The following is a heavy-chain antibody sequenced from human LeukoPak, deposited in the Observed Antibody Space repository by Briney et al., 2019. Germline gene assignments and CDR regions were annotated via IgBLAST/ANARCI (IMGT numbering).Heavy chain of an antibody. CDR3: ASSTVVTHYFDY. V-gene: IGHV1-69*01. CDR1: GGTFSSHA. D-gene: IGHD4-23*01. J-gene: IGHJ4*02. CDR2: IIPIFGTA. Sequence: ASVKVSCKASGGTFSSHAISWVRQAPGQGLEWMGGIIPIFGTANYAQKFQGRVTITADESTSTAYMELSSLRSEDTAVYYCASSTVVTHYFDYWGRGTLVTVSS.